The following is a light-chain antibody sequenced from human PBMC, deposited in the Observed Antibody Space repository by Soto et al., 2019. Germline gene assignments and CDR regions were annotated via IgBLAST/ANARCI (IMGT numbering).Light chain of an antibody. Sequence: DIQMTQSPSTLPASVRDRVTITCRASQSISGSLAWYQQKPGKAPRLLIYEASNFKSAVPSRFSGSGSGTEYTLAISSVQPDGSASYYCQQYNRYWTFGEGTRVEIK. CDR2: EAS. V-gene: IGKV1-5*03. CDR1: QSISGS. CDR3: QQYNRYWT. J-gene: IGKJ1*01.